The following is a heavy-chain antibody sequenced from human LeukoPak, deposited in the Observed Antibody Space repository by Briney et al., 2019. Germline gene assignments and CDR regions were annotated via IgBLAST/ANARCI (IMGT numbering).Heavy chain of an antibody. V-gene: IGHV3-21*01. D-gene: IGHD1-26*01. Sequence: GGSLRLSCAASGFTFSSYSMNWVRQAPGKGLEWVSSISSSSSYIYYVDSVKGRFTISRDNAKNSLYLQINSLRAEDTAVYYCARVNVGRGSASYRFDIWGQGTMVTVSS. J-gene: IGHJ3*02. CDR1: GFTFSSYS. CDR3: ARVNVGRGSASYRFDI. CDR2: ISSSSSYI.